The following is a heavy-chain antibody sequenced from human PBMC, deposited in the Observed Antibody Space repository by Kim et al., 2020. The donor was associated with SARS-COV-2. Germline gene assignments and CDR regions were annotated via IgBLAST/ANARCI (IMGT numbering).Heavy chain of an antibody. V-gene: IGHV4-39*01. CDR1: GGSISSSSYY. CDR3: ARTHYDILTGYYLGYFDY. J-gene: IGHJ4*02. D-gene: IGHD3-9*01. CDR2: IYYSGST. Sequence: SETLSLTCTVSGGSISSSSYYWGWIRQPPGKGLEWIGSIYYSGSTYYNPSLKSRVTISVDTSKNQFSLKLSSVTAADTAVYYCARTHYDILTGYYLGYFDYWGQGTLVTVSS.